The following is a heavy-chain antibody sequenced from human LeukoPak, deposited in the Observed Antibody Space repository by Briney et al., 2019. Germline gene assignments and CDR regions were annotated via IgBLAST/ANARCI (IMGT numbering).Heavy chain of an antibody. Sequence: GRSLRLSCAASGFTFSSYGMHWVRQAPGKGLEWVAVIWYDGSNKYYADSVKGRFTISRDNSKNTLYLQMNSLRAEDTAVYYCARDPEDSSGYYLGYWGQGTPVTVSS. CDR3: ARDPEDSSGYYLGY. J-gene: IGHJ4*02. D-gene: IGHD3-22*01. CDR1: GFTFSSYG. CDR2: IWYDGSNK. V-gene: IGHV3-33*01.